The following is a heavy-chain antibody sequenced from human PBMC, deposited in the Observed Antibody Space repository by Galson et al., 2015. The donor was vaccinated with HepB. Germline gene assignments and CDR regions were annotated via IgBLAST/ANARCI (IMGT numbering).Heavy chain of an antibody. D-gene: IGHD3-16*01. V-gene: IGHV3-9*01. CDR2: ITSNSIKI. CDR1: EFTFEYFA. J-gene: IGHJ4*02. CDR3: AKDKDPFMVTFGGIINY. Sequence: SMILSCAASEFTFEYFAMHWVRQPPGQRLEWISSITSNSIKIDYADSVRGRFTVSRDNSKNSLYLQMDSLRPEDTAFYYCAKDKDPFMVTFGGIINYWGQGTLVTVSS.